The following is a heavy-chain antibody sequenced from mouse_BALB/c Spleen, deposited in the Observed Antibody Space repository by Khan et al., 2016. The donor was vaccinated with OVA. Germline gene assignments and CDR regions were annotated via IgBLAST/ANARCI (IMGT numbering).Heavy chain of an antibody. Sequence: EVKLLESGPGLVKPSQSLSLTCTVTGYSITSGYAWNWIRQFPGNKLEWMGYISYSGVTSYTPSLKSRISITRDTSKIQFFLQLNSATTEDTATDYCARGNYYGYYFDYWGQGTTLTVSS. D-gene: IGHD1-1*01. CDR3: ARGNYYGYYFDY. CDR2: ISYSGVT. CDR1: GYSITSGYA. J-gene: IGHJ2*01. V-gene: IGHV3-2*02.